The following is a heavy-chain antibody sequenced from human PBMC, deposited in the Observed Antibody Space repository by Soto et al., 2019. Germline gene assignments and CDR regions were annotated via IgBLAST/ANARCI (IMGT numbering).Heavy chain of an antibody. CDR2: IIPIFGTA. J-gene: IGHJ6*02. V-gene: IGHV1-69*13. CDR3: ARTGGTKDYYYGMDV. CDR1: GGTFSSYA. D-gene: IGHD1-26*01. Sequence: GASVKVSCKASGGTFSSYAISWVRQAPGQGLEWMGGIIPIFGTANYAQKFQGRVTITADESTSTAYMELSSLRSEDTAVYYCARTGGTKDYYYGMDVWGQGTTVTVSS.